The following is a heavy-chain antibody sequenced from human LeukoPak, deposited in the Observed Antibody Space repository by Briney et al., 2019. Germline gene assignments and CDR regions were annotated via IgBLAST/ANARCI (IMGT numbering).Heavy chain of an antibody. CDR3: ARELTGWFDP. Sequence: PSETLSLTCTVPGGSISSYYWSWIRQPPGKGLEWIGYIYYSGSTNYNPSLKSRVTISVDTSKNQFSLKLSSVTAADTAVYYCARELTGWFDPWGQGTLVTVSS. V-gene: IGHV4-59*01. CDR1: GGSISSYY. D-gene: IGHD3-10*01. J-gene: IGHJ5*02. CDR2: IYYSGST.